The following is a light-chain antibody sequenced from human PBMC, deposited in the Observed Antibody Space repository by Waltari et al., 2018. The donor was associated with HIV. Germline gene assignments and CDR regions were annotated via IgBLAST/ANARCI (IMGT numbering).Light chain of an antibody. Sequence: DLTQPPSVSVPPGQTPTITCTGDALTKRYGSWYQKKSGQAPVLLINKDTERLSGIPERFSGSSSGTSLTLTINEVRAEDEAEYYCQSSDSSGVDFVVFGGGTKLTV. CDR3: QSSDSSGVDFVV. V-gene: IGLV3-25*03. J-gene: IGLJ2*01. CDR2: KDT. CDR1: ALTKRY.